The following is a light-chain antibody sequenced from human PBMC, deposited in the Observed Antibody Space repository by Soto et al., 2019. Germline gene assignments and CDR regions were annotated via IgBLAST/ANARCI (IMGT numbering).Light chain of an antibody. Sequence: EIVMTQSPATLSVSPGERATLSCRASQSVSSNLAWYQQKPGQAPRLLIYGASTRATGIPARFSGSRSGTEFTLTISSLQSEDFAVYYCQQYNNWPVTFGQGTKLEIK. V-gene: IGKV3-15*01. CDR1: QSVSSN. CDR2: GAS. J-gene: IGKJ2*01. CDR3: QQYNNWPVT.